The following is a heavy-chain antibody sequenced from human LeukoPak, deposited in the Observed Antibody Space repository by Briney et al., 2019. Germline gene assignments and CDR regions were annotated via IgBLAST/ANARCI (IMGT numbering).Heavy chain of an antibody. CDR3: ARGFSYYGYCSGGSCYSWFDP. CDR1: GGSISSGGYY. V-gene: IGHV4-31*03. Sequence: PSETLSLTCTVSGGSISSGGYYWSWIRQHPGKGLEWIGYIYYSGSTNYNPSLKSRVTISVDTSKNQFSLKLSSVTAADTAVYYCARGFSYYGYCSGGSCYSWFDPWGQGTLVTVSS. J-gene: IGHJ5*02. CDR2: IYYSGST. D-gene: IGHD2-15*01.